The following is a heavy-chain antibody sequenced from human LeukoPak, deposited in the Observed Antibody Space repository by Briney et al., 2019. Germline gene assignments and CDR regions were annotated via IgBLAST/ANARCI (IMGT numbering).Heavy chain of an antibody. CDR1: GDSVSSNSAA. Sequence: SQTLSLTCAISGDSVSSNSAAWNWIGQSPSRGLEWLGRTYYRSKWYNDYAVSVKSRITINPDTSKNQFSLQLNSVTPEDTAVYYCAREGGKIRYFDWLSDDAFDIWGQGTMVTVSS. D-gene: IGHD3-9*01. J-gene: IGHJ3*02. CDR3: AREGGKIRYFDWLSDDAFDI. CDR2: TYYRSKWYN. V-gene: IGHV6-1*01.